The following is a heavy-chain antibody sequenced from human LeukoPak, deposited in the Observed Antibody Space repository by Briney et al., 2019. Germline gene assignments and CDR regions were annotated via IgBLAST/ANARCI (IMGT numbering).Heavy chain of an antibody. J-gene: IGHJ4*02. CDR2: ISVSSSSL. Sequence: GGSLRLSCAASGFTFSSYSMNWVRQAPGKGLEWVSSISVSSSSLYYADSVKGRFTISRDNAKNSLYLQMNSLRAEDTAVYYCAKSFWWFGEFSPFDYWGQGTLVTVSS. V-gene: IGHV3-21*01. D-gene: IGHD3-10*01. CDR1: GFTFSSYS. CDR3: AKSFWWFGEFSPFDY.